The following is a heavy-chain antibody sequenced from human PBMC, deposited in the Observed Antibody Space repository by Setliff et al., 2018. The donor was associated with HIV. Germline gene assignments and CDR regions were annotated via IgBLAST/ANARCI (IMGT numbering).Heavy chain of an antibody. CDR3: VPYPSFDP. V-gene: IGHV3-72*01. D-gene: IGHD3-16*01. J-gene: IGHJ5*02. Sequence: GGSLRLSCAASGFTFSDHYMDWVRQAPGKGLEWVGRSRNKANSYTTEYAASVKGRFIISRDDSKNSLYLQMNSLNTEDTAVYYCVPYPSFDPWGQGTLVTVSS. CDR2: SRNKANSYTT. CDR1: GFTFSDHY.